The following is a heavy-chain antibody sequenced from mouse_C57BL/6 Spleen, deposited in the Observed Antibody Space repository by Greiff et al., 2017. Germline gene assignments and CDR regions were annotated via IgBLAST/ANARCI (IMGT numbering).Heavy chain of an antibody. CDR3: ARRGGLRDYYAMDY. D-gene: IGHD2-12*01. V-gene: IGHV1-64*01. CDR1: GYTFTSYW. Sequence: QVQLQQSGAELVKPGASVKLSCKASGYTFTSYWMHWVKQRPGQGLEWIGMIHPNSGSTNYNEKFKSKATLTVDKSSSTAYMQLSSLTSEDSAVYYFARRGGLRDYYAMDYWGQGTSVTVSS. J-gene: IGHJ4*01. CDR2: IHPNSGST.